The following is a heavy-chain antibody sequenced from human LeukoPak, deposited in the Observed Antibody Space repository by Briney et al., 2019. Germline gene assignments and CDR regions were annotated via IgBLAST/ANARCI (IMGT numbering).Heavy chain of an antibody. D-gene: IGHD3-22*01. CDR3: ARDLRIGRTDYYDTRGYYPDY. Sequence: GGSLRLSCAAPGFTFSSYAMNWVRQAPGKGLEWVEVIWYDGSRKYYADSVKGRFSISRDDSKNTLYLHMSSLRAEDTAVYYCARDLRIGRTDYYDTRGYYPDYWGQGTLVTVSS. J-gene: IGHJ4*02. CDR2: IWYDGSRK. CDR1: GFTFSSYA. V-gene: IGHV3-33*01.